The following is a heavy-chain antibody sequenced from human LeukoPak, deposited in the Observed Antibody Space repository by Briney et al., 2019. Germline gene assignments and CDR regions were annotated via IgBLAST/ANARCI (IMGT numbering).Heavy chain of an antibody. CDR1: GXSFTTHW. CDR3: TRLASRRDPDKTSGQAYFDI. J-gene: IGHJ4*02. CDR2: SYPGDSEI. Sequence: GESLKISCKGSGXSFTTHWIAWVRQMPGKGLEWMGISYPGDSEIKYSPSFQGQVTISADKSISTAYLQWSSLQAADTAMYYCTRLASRRDPDKTSGQAYFDIWGQGTLVTVSS. V-gene: IGHV5-51*01. D-gene: IGHD2-15*01.